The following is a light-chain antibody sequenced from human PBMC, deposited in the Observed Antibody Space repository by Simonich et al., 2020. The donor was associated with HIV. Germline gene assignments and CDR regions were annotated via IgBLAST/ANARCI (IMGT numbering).Light chain of an antibody. CDR2: EVS. V-gene: IGLV2-8*01. CDR3: SSYAGSNNWV. CDR1: SRDVCGYKF. Sequence: QSALTPPPFAARVPGQAGPILCTGTSRDVCGYKFLSWYQQHPGKAPKLMLYEVSKRPSGVPDRFSGSKSGNTASLTVSGLQAEDEADYYCSSYAGSNNWVFGGGTKLTVL. J-gene: IGLJ3*02.